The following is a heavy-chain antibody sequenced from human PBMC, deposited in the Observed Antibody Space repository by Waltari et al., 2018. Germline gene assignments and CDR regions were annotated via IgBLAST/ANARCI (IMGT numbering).Heavy chain of an antibody. CDR3: QFVHWNGDFDF. CDR1: GFPFTGYA. J-gene: IGHJ4*02. V-gene: IGHV3-30*02. D-gene: IGHD1-1*01. Sequence: QVQVVESGGGVVRPGGSLRLSCAASGFPFTGYAMHWVRQAPGKGLEWIAFIRHDASNKFYVDSVKGRFTISRDVSSHTLYLQMDRLRSEDTAVYFCQFVHWNGDFDFWGQGTLVTVSS. CDR2: IRHDASNK.